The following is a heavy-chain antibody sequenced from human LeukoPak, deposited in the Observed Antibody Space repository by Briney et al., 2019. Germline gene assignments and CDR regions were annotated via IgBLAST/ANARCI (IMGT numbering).Heavy chain of an antibody. J-gene: IGHJ4*02. V-gene: IGHV3-23*01. CDR2: ISGSGGST. CDR3: AKGLRYFDWLLLGYFVY. CDR1: GFTFSSYA. Sequence: GGSLRLSCAASGFTFSSYAMSWVRQAPGKGLEWVSAISGSGGSTYYADSVKGRFTISRDNSKNTLYLQMNSLSAEDTAVYYCAKGLRYFDWLLLGYFVYWGQGTLVTVSS. D-gene: IGHD3-9*01.